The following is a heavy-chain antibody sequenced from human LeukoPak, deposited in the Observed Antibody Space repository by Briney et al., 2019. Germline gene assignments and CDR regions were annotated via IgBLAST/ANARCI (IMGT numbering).Heavy chain of an antibody. J-gene: IGHJ5*02. V-gene: IGHV3-21*01. D-gene: IGHD3-10*01. CDR2: ISSRSSYI. CDR1: GFTFSSYT. Sequence: PGGSLRLSCAASGFTFSSYTMSWVRQAPGKGLEWVSSISSRSSYIYSADSVKGRFTISRDNAKNTLYLQMNSLRADDTAVYYCARESGYHGSGFDPWGQGTLVTVSS. CDR3: ARESGYHGSGFDP.